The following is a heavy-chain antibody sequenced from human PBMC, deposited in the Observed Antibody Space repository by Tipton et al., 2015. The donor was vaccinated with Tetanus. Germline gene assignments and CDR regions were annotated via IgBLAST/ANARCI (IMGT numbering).Heavy chain of an antibody. CDR2: IYYTGNT. CDR3: ARGGDTYFGSSCFYDW. J-gene: IGHJ4*02. CDR1: GGSINSGGYY. Sequence: TLSLTCTVSGGSINSGGYYWSWLRQHPGKGLEWIGYIYYTGNTYYNPSLKSRVTTSVDTSNNQFTHRLISVTAADTAVYYCARGGDTYFGSSCFYDWWGQGTRVTVSS. D-gene: IGHD3-22*01. V-gene: IGHV4-31*03.